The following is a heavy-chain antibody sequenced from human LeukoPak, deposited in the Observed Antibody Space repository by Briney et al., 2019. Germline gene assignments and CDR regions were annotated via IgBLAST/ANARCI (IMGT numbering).Heavy chain of an antibody. CDR1: GFTFSSYA. D-gene: IGHD2-2*01. J-gene: IGHJ4*02. V-gene: IGHV3-23*01. CDR3: AKDLTGYCSSTSCPHFDY. Sequence: GGSLRLSCAASGFTFSSYAMSWVRQAPGKGLEWVSAISGSGGSTYYADSVKGRFTISRDNSKNTLYLQMNSLRAEDTAVYYCAKDLTGYCSSTSCPHFDYWGQGTLVTVSS. CDR2: ISGSGGST.